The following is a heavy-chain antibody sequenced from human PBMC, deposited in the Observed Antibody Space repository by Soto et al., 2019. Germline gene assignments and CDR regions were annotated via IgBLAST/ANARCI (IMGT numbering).Heavy chain of an antibody. D-gene: IGHD2-15*01. CDR3: ARMWTPHDAFDI. CDR2: IYYSGST. Sequence: SETLSLTCTVSGGSISSDDWRWIRQPPGKGLEWIGYIYYSGSTNYNPSLKSRVTISVDTSKNQFSLKLSSVTAADTAVYYCARMWTPHDAFDIWGQGTMVTGSS. J-gene: IGHJ3*02. V-gene: IGHV4-59*08. CDR1: GGSISSDD.